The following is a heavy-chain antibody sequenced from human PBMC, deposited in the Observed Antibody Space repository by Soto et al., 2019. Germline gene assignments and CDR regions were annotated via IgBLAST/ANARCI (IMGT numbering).Heavy chain of an antibody. CDR1: GYTFINYG. CDR2: ISPNNGNT. Sequence: GPEVKKPGASVLLSCKASGYTFINYGISWVRQAPGQGPEWVGWISPNNGNTRYAEKFQDRVIMSTDTSTSTAYMELRSLRSDDTAVYYCARDDILVVVAPPRGFDSWGQGTLVTVSS. J-gene: IGHJ5*01. V-gene: IGHV1-18*01. CDR3: ARDDILVVVAPPRGFDS. D-gene: IGHD3-22*01.